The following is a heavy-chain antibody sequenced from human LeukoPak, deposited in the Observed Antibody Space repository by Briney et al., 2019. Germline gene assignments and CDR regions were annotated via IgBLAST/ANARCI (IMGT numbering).Heavy chain of an antibody. J-gene: IGHJ4*02. Sequence: PGGSLRLSCAASGFTFSTYTMSWVRQAPGKGLEWVSAISGSADSTFYADSVKGRFTISRDNSKNTLNQMNSLRAEDMAVYYCARGRGGYCDYWGQGTLVTVSS. D-gene: IGHD3-10*01. CDR3: ARGRGGYCDY. V-gene: IGHV3-23*01. CDR2: ISGSADST. CDR1: GFTFSTYT.